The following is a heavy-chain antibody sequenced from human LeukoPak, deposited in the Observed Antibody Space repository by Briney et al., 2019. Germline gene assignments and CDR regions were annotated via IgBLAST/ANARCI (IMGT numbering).Heavy chain of an antibody. V-gene: IGHV3-7*01. CDR1: GFTLSNYW. CDR2: INPDGSGK. CDR3: ARGGHRQKEF. D-gene: IGHD3-10*01. Sequence: GGSLRLPCAASGFTLSNYWMTWVRQSPGKGLEWVAIINPDGSGKYYVDSVKGRFTISSDNAKNSLYLQMCSLRAEDTAVYYCARGGHRQKEFWGEGTLVTVSS. J-gene: IGHJ4*02.